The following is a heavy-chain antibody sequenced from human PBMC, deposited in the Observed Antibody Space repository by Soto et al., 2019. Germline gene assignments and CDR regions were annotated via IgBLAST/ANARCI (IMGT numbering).Heavy chain of an antibody. CDR2: INHSGST. D-gene: IGHD3-3*01. CDR1: GGSFSGYY. Sequence: PSETLSLTCAVYGGSFSGYYWSWIRQPPGKGLEWIGEINHSGSTNYNPSLKSRVTISVDTSKNQFSLKLSSVTAADTAVYYCARGLYDFWSGYCFDYWGQGTLVTVSS. V-gene: IGHV4-34*01. J-gene: IGHJ4*02. CDR3: ARGLYDFWSGYCFDY.